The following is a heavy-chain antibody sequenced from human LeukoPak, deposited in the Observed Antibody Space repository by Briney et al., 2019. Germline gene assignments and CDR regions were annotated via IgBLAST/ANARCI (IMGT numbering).Heavy chain of an antibody. CDR2: IYYSGNT. J-gene: IGHJ4*02. V-gene: IGHV4-39*07. Sequence: SETLSLTCIVSGGSISSTTYYWGWIRQPPGKRLEWIGSIYYSGNTYYNPSLKSRVTISVDTSKNQFSLKLSSVTAADTAVYYCARDDGGVDYWGQGTLVTVSS. CDR1: GGSISSTTYY. CDR3: ARDDGGVDY.